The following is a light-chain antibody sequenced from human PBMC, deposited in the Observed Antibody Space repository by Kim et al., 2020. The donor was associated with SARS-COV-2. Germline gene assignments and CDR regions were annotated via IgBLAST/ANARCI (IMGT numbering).Light chain of an antibody. CDR2: DVN. CDR3: SSHASNRDVM. V-gene: IGLV2-14*03. Sequence: QSALTQPASVSGSPGQSITISCTGTSSDVGGYNYVSWYQQHPGKAPKLMIYDVNKRPSGISYRFSGSKSGNTASLTISGLQAEDEADYYCSSHASNRDVMFGGGTQLTVL. CDR1: SSDVGGYNY. J-gene: IGLJ3*02.